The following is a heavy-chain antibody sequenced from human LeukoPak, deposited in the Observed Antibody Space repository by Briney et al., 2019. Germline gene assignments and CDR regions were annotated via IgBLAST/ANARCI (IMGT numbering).Heavy chain of an antibody. CDR3: ARLSGGTTTAHFDY. D-gene: IGHD1-1*01. CDR1: GYSISSGYY. V-gene: IGHV4-38-2*01. Sequence: SETLSLTCAVSGYSISSGYYWGWIRQPPGKGLEWIGSIYHSGSTYYNPSLKSRVTISVDTSKNQFSLKLSSVTAADTAVYYRARLSGGTTTAHFDYWGQGTLVTVSS. J-gene: IGHJ4*02. CDR2: IYHSGST.